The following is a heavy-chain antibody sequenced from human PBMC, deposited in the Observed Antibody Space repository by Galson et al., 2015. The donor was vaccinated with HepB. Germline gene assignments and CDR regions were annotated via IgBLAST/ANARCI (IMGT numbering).Heavy chain of an antibody. V-gene: IGHV2-5*02. Sequence: PALVKPTQTLTLTCAFAGFSLKTRSVAVAWFRQPPGKALEWLALIYWDEDKRYSPSLKSNFTITQDTSRNHVIFSMTNMGTVGSPTYYCAFGRDTSSGFAYWGRGALVAVSS. CDR2: IYWDEDK. D-gene: IGHD2-21*01. CDR3: AFGRDTSSGFAY. CDR1: GFSLKTRSVA. J-gene: IGHJ4*02.